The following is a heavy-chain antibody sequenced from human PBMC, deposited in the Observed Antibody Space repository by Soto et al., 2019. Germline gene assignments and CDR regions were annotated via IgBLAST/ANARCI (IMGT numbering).Heavy chain of an antibody. CDR1: GYTFTSYD. CDR3: AKDNEYYGSGSYYRN. Sequence: ASVKVSCQASGYTFTSYDINWVRQATGQGLEWMGWMNPNSGNTGYAQKFQGRVTMTRNTSISTAYMELSSLRAEDTAIYYCAKDNEYYGSGSYYRNWGQGTLVTVSS. J-gene: IGHJ4*02. CDR2: MNPNSGNT. D-gene: IGHD3-10*01. V-gene: IGHV1-8*01.